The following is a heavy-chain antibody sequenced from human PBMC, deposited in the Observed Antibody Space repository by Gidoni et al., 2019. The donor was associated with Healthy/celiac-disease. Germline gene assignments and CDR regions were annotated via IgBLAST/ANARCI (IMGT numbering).Heavy chain of an antibody. CDR3: TRLLRGYSGYDPDDFDY. D-gene: IGHD5-12*01. CDR1: GFTFSGSA. J-gene: IGHJ4*02. Sequence: EVQLVESGGGLVQPGGSLKLSCAASGFTFSGSAMHWVRQASGKGLGWVGRIRSKANSYATAYAASVKGRFTISRDDSKNTAYLQMNSLKTEDTAVYYCTRLLRGYSGYDPDDFDYWGQGTLVTVSS. V-gene: IGHV3-73*01. CDR2: IRSKANSYAT.